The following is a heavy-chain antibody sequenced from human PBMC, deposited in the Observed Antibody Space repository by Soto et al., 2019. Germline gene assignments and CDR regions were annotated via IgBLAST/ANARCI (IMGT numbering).Heavy chain of an antibody. CDR3: ARDPAIYSGKFDYGLDV. CDR2: IGTRGRTI. J-gene: IGHJ6*02. D-gene: IGHD4-4*01. V-gene: IGHV3-48*03. CDR1: GFTFSNYE. Sequence: EVQLVESGGGLVQAGGSLRLFCAASGFTFSNYEMNWVREIPGKGLEWVSYIGTRGRTIYYADSVKGRFTISRENAKNSLYLQMNSLKAEDTAVYYCARDPAIYSGKFDYGLDVWGRGTTVTVSS.